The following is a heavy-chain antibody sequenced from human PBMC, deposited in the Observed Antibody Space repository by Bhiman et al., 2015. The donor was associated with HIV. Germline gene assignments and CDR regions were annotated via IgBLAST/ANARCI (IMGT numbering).Heavy chain of an antibody. J-gene: IGHJ4*02. CDR2: IGWDSDSK. CDR3: AKDIGGADPFDH. V-gene: IGHV3-9*01. D-gene: IGHD3-16*01. Sequence: EVQLVESGGGLVEPGRFLRLSCAASGFTFDDYAIHWVRQAPGKGLEWVSGIGWDSDSKGYADSVRGRFTISRDNARNSLYLQMNSLRPEDTAFYYCAKDIGGADPFDHWGQGTLVTVSP. CDR1: GFTFDDYA.